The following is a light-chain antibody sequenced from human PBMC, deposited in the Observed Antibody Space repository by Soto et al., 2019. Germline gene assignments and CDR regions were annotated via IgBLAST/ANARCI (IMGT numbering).Light chain of an antibody. CDR1: QGVNKW. CDR2: ATS. CDR3: QQSISFPLT. V-gene: IGKV1-12*01. J-gene: IGKJ4*01. Sequence: DIQLTQSPPFLSASVGDRVSMTCRASQGVNKWLAWYQQKPGKAPRLLIYATSTLQTGVPSRFSGSGSGADFTLTISSLQPEDFATYFCQQSISFPLTFGGGTKVEMK.